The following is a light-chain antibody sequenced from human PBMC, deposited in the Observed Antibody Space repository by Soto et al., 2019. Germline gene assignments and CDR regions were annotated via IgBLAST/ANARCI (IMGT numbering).Light chain of an antibody. J-gene: IGKJ1*01. CDR2: DAS. Sequence: DIQMTQSPSRLSASGGDRVTIACRASQSIRRWLPWYQQKPGKAPKVLIFDASTLESGVPSRFSGRGSETESTINISSLQPDDFATYHYQQYNSYSPATLGQGTKVDIK. CDR1: QSIRRW. V-gene: IGKV1-5*01. CDR3: QQYNSYSPAT.